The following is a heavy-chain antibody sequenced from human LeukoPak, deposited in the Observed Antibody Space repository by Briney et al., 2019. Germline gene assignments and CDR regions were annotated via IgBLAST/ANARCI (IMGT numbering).Heavy chain of an antibody. D-gene: IGHD6-13*01. Sequence: GGSLRPSCAASGFTFSSYWIHWVRQAPGKGLVWVSRINSDGSSTSYADSVKGRFTISRDNAKNTLYLQMNSLRAEDTAVYYCARDGSSWGNWFDSWGQGTLVTVSS. J-gene: IGHJ5*01. CDR2: INSDGSST. CDR1: GFTFSSYW. CDR3: ARDGSSWGNWFDS. V-gene: IGHV3-74*01.